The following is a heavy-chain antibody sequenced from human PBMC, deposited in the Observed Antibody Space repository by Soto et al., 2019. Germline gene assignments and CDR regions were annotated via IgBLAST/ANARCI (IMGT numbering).Heavy chain of an antibody. CDR2: ISTSGSTI. CDR3: ARELAAAGPFDY. CDR1: GFTFSRYE. V-gene: IGHV3-48*03. D-gene: IGHD6-13*01. J-gene: IGHJ4*02. Sequence: GGSLRLSCAASGFTFSRYEMNWVRQAPGKGLEWISYISTSGSTIYYADSVKGRFTISRDNAKNSLYLQMNSLRAEDTAVYYCARELAAAGPFDYWGQRTLVTVSS.